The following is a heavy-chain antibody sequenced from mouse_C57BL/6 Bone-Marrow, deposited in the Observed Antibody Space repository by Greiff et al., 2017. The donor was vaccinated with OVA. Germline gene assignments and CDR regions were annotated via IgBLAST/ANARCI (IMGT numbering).Heavy chain of an antibody. CDR1: GYTFTSYT. CDR3: AGYSSGPYAMDY. D-gene: IGHD3-2*02. CDR2: INPSSGYT. V-gene: IGHV1-4*01. Sequence: QVQLQQSGAELARPGASVKMSCKASGYTFTSYTMHWVKQRPGQGLEWIGYINPSSGYTKYNQKFKDKATLTADKSSSTAYMQLSSLTSEDSAVYYCAGYSSGPYAMDYWGQGTSVTVSS. J-gene: IGHJ4*01.